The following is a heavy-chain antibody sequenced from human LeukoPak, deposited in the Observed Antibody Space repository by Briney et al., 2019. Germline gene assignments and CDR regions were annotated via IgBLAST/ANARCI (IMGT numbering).Heavy chain of an antibody. CDR2: IIGSGGTT. D-gene: IGHD5-12*01. V-gene: IGHV3-23*01. Sequence: GGSVRLSCAASGFTCSTYAMSWARQAPGKGLEWVSAIIGSGGTTYCAVSVKGRFTISRDNSKNTLYLQMNSLRAEDTAVYYCAKMLATIGFGHYFDYWGQGTLVTVSS. CDR1: GFTCSTYA. J-gene: IGHJ4*02. CDR3: AKMLATIGFGHYFDY.